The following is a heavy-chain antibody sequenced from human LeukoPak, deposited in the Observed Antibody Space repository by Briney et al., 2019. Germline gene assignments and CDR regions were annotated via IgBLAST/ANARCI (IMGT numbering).Heavy chain of an antibody. Sequence: PGGSLRLSCAASGFTFSSYAMSWVRQAPGKGLEWVSAISGSGGSTYYADSVKGRFTISRDNSKNTLYLQMNSLRAEDTAVYYCARDRGGSGSYSPIPRYYYGMDVWGQGTTVTVSS. CDR3: ARDRGGSGSYSPIPRYYYGMDV. V-gene: IGHV3-23*01. CDR1: GFTFSSYA. J-gene: IGHJ6*02. CDR2: ISGSGGST. D-gene: IGHD3-10*01.